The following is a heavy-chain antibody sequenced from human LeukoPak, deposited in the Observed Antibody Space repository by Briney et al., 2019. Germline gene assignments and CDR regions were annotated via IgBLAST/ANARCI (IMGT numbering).Heavy chain of an antibody. D-gene: IGHD6-13*01. J-gene: IGHJ5*02. CDR2: INPNSGGT. CDR1: GYTFTGYY. V-gene: IGHV1-2*02. Sequence: ASVKVSCKASGYTFTGYYMHWVRQAPGQGLEWMGWINPNSGGTNYAQKFQGRVTMTRDTSISTAYMELSRLRSDDTAVYYCAKNMKYSSSWYDWFDPWGQGTLVIVSS. CDR3: AKNMKYSSSWYDWFDP.